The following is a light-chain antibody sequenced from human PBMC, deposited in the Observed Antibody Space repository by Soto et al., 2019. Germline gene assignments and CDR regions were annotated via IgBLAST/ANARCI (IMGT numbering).Light chain of an antibody. V-gene: IGKV1-5*01. Sequence: DIQMTQSPSTLSASVGDRVTITCRASQSISSWLAWYQQKPGKVPRLLIYDASSLESGVPSTFSGSGSGTEFTLTISSLQPDDFATYYCQQYNTYPYTFGQGTKLEIK. J-gene: IGKJ2*01. CDR3: QQYNTYPYT. CDR2: DAS. CDR1: QSISSW.